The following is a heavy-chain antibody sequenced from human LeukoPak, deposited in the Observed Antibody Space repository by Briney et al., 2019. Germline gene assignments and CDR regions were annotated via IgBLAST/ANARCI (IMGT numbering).Heavy chain of an antibody. CDR2: SNHSGST. J-gene: IGHJ6*02. CDR3: ASQAYCSGGSCTSDRNYYSYGMEV. Sequence: SETLLLTCAVYGVSFCRYCWSWIRQPPGKGLEWIGESNHSGSTNYNPSLKSRVTITVDTSKNNFSLTLSSVMDADTAVYYCASQAYCSGGSCTSDRNYYSYGMEVWGQGTLVTVSS. D-gene: IGHD2-15*01. CDR1: GVSFCRYC. V-gene: IGHV4-34*01.